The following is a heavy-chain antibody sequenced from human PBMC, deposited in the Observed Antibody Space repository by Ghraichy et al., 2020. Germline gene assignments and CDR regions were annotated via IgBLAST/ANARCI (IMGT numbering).Heavy chain of an antibody. V-gene: IGHV3-9*01. CDR3: AKGGDGYNYGRVESPTFDY. CDR2: ISWNSGSI. J-gene: IGHJ4*02. D-gene: IGHD5-24*01. CDR1: GFTFDDYA. Sequence: SLNISCAASGFTFDDYAMHWVRQAPGKGLEWVSGISWNSGSIGYADSVKGRFTISRDNAKNSLYLQMNSLRAEDTALYYCAKGGDGYNYGRVESPTFDYWGQGTLVTVSS.